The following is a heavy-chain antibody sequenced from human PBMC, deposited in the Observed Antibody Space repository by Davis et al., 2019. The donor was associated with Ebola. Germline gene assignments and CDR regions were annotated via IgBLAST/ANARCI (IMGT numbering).Heavy chain of an antibody. CDR2: IYYSGTT. CDR1: GGSISSYY. CDR3: ARGRVGTIFGVIIIKAGHAFDI. D-gene: IGHD3-3*01. J-gene: IGHJ3*02. Sequence: GSLRLSCTVSGGSISSYYWSWIRQPPGKGLEWIGYIYYSGTTNYNPSLKSRVTISVDTSKNQFSLKLSSVTAADTAVYYCARGRVGTIFGVIIIKAGHAFDIWGQGTMVTVSS. V-gene: IGHV4-59*12.